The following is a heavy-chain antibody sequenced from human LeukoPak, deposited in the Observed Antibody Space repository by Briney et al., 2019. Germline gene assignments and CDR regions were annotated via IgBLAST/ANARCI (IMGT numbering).Heavy chain of an antibody. Sequence: ASVKVSCKASGYTFTGYHMHWVRQAPGQGLEWMGWINPNSGGTNYAQKFQGWVTMTRDTSISTAYMELSRLRSDDTAVYYCARARRSAAAGGVHFDYWGQGTLVTVSS. CDR3: ARARRSAAAGGVHFDY. V-gene: IGHV1-2*04. CDR1: GYTFTGYH. CDR2: INPNSGGT. J-gene: IGHJ4*02. D-gene: IGHD6-13*01.